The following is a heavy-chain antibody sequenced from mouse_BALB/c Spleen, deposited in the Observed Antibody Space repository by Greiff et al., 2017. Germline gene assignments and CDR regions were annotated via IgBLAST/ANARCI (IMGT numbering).Heavy chain of an antibody. Sequence: EVKLVESGPGLVKPSQSLSLTCTVTGYSITSDYAWNWIRQFPGNKLEWMGYISYSGSTSYNPSLKSRISITRDTSKNQFFLQLNSVTTEDTATYYCASYYYGSSYEYFDVWGAGTTVTVSS. D-gene: IGHD1-1*01. J-gene: IGHJ1*01. CDR2: ISYSGST. V-gene: IGHV3-2*02. CDR3: ASYYYGSSYEYFDV. CDR1: GYSITSDYA.